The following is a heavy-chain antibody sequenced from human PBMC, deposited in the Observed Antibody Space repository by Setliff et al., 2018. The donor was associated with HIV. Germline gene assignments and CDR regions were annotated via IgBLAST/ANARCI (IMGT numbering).Heavy chain of an antibody. CDR1: GGSFSGYF. CDR3: ARSGALATSTWSPFDY. CDR2: INHSGST. V-gene: IGHV4-34*01. J-gene: IGHJ4*01. D-gene: IGHD6-19*01. Sequence: SETLSLTCAVYGGSFSGYFWSWIRQSPGKGLQWIGEINHSGSTTYNPSLKSRVTISVDTSKNQSSLKLSAVTAADTALYYCARSGALATSTWSPFDYWGHGNQVT.